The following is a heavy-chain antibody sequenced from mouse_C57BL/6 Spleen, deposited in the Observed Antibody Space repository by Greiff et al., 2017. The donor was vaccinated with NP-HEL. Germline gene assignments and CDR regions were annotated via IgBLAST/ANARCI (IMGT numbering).Heavy chain of an antibody. Sequence: EVQLVESGGGLVQSGRSLRLSCATSGFTFSDFYMEWVRQAPGKGLEWIAASRNKANDYTTEYSASVKGRFIVSRDTSQSILYLQMNALRAEDTAIYYCARSYYGNYLDYWGQGTTLTVSS. D-gene: IGHD2-10*01. CDR1: GFTFSDFY. V-gene: IGHV7-1*01. J-gene: IGHJ2*01. CDR2: SRNKANDYTT. CDR3: ARSYYGNYLDY.